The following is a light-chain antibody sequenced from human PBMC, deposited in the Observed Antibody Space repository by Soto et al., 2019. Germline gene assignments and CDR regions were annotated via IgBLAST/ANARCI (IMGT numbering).Light chain of an antibody. J-gene: IGLJ1*01. Sequence: QAVLTQPDSVSGSPGESITISSIGTSSDIGAYNYASWYQQHPGKAPKLIIYDVSNRPSGVSNRFSGSKSGYTASLTISGLQAEDEADYYCSSYSSTITRVFGTGTKVTVL. V-gene: IGLV2-14*03. CDR1: SSDIGAYNY. CDR3: SSYSSTITRV. CDR2: DVS.